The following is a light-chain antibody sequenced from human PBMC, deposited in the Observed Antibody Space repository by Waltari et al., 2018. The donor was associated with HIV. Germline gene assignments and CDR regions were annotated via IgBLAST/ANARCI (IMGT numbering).Light chain of an antibody. Sequence: QSVLTQSPSASGTPGQRVTISCSGSSSNIGSNYVYWYQQLPGTAPKLLLYRNNHRPSGVPARFSGSKSGTSASLAISGLRSEDEAHYYCATWTDSLSGVVFGGGTKLRVL. CDR2: RNN. J-gene: IGLJ2*01. V-gene: IGLV1-47*01. CDR3: ATWTDSLSGVV. CDR1: SSNIGSNY.